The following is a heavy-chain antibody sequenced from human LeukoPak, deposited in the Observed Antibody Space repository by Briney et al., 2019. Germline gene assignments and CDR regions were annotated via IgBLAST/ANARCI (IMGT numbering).Heavy chain of an antibody. CDR1: GFTFDDYA. J-gene: IGHJ4*02. Sequence: GGSLRLSCTASGFTFDDYAMHWVRQAPGKGLEWVSGISWNSGSIGYADSVKGRFTISRDNAKNSLYLQMDSLRPEDTALYYCAKVDDSSGYGYDYWGQGTLVTVSS. CDR3: AKVDDSSGYGYDY. V-gene: IGHV3-9*01. D-gene: IGHD3-22*01. CDR2: ISWNSGSI.